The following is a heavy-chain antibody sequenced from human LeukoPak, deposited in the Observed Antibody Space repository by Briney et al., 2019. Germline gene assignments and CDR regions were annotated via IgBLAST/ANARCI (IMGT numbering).Heavy chain of an antibody. J-gene: IGHJ4*02. V-gene: IGHV3-7*01. CDR3: ARLFRDVTTFDY. D-gene: IGHD1-1*01. Sequence: GGSLRLSCTASGFTLSSSWMSWVRQPPGRGLEWVASIKQDGSQKYYVDSVKGRFTISRDNARNSLYLQMNSLRAADTAVYYCARLFRDVTTFDYWGQGTLVTVSS. CDR1: GFTLSSSW. CDR2: IKQDGSQK.